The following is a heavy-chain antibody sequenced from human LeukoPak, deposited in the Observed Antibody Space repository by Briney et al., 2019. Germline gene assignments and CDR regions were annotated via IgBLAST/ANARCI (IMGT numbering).Heavy chain of an antibody. D-gene: IGHD3-10*01. CDR2: ISGSGGST. CDR1: GFTFSSYA. V-gene: IGHV3-23*01. CDR3: AKSRGSGLFDY. Sequence: GGSLRLSCAASGFTFSSYAMSWVRQAPGKRLEGVSGISGSGGSTYYADSVKGRFTISRDNSKNTLYLQMNSLRAEDTAVYYCAKSRGSGLFDYWGQGTLVTVAS. J-gene: IGHJ4*02.